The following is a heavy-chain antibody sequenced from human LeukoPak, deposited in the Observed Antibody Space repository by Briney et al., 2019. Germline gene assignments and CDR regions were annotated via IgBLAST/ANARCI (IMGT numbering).Heavy chain of an antibody. J-gene: IGHJ6*03. CDR2: ISYDRSNR. Sequence: GGSLRLSCAASGFTFSTYSIHWVRQAPGKGLEWVAVISYDRSNRFYADSLKGRFTISRDNSKNTLYLQMNSLRAEDTAVYYCARDFSRGSYKGRDYYMDVWGKGTTVTVSS. D-gene: IGHD3-16*01. CDR1: GFTFSTYS. V-gene: IGHV3-30*04. CDR3: ARDFSRGSYKGRDYYMDV.